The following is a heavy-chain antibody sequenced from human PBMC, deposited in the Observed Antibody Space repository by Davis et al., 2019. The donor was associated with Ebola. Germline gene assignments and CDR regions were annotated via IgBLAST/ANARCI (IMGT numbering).Heavy chain of an antibody. CDR3: ARNFDWYDNS. D-gene: IGHD3-9*01. CDR1: GFTLSGYD. J-gene: IGHJ4*02. Sequence: GESLKISCAASGFTLSGYDMNWVRQAPGKGLQWVAVIWDDGSNKYYADSVKGRFTISRDNSKNTLYLQMNSLRAEDTAVYYCARNFDWYDNSWGQGTLVTVSS. CDR2: IWDDGSNK. V-gene: IGHV3-33*01.